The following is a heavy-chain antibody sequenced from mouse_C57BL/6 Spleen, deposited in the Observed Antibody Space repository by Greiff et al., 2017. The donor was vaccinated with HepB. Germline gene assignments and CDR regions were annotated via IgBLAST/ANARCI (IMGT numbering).Heavy chain of an antibody. CDR2: INPSNGGT. CDR3: ARGYPNSLYWYFDV. V-gene: IGHV1-53*01. D-gene: IGHD4-1*02. J-gene: IGHJ1*03. Sequence: VKLQQPGTELVKPGASVKLSCKASGYTFTSYWMHWVKQRPGQGLEWIGNINPSNGGTNYNEKFKSKATLTVDKSSSTAYMQLSSLTSEDSAVYYCARGYPNSLYWYFDVWGTGTTVTVSS. CDR1: GYTFTSYW.